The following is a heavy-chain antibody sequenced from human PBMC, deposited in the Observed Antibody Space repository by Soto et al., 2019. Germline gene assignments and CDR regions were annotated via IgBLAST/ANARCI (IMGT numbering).Heavy chain of an antibody. CDR3: ARGDCGGDCYLPAYTNWFDP. V-gene: IGHV4-4*02. D-gene: IGHD2-21*02. CDR2: SYHSGST. CDR1: GGSISSSNW. Sequence: SETLSLTCAVSGGSISSSNWWSWVRQPPGKGLEWIGESYHSGSTNYSPSLKSRVTISVDKSKNQFSLKLSSVTAADTAVYYCARGDCGGDCYLPAYTNWFDPWGQGSLVIVSS. J-gene: IGHJ5*02.